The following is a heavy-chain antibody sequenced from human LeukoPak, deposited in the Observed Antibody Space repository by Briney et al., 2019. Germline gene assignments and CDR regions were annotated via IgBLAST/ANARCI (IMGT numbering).Heavy chain of an antibody. D-gene: IGHD3-10*01. CDR2: ISSSSSYI. CDR1: GFTFSSYS. V-gene: IGHV3-21*01. J-gene: IGHJ4*02. Sequence: PGGSLRLSCAASGFTFSSYSMNWVRQAPGKGLEWVSSISSSSSYIYYADSVKGRFTISRDNAKNSLYLQMNSLRAEDTAVYYCASLGGPYYYGSGTSSSGYWGQGTLVTVSS. CDR3: ASLGGPYYYGSGTSSSGY.